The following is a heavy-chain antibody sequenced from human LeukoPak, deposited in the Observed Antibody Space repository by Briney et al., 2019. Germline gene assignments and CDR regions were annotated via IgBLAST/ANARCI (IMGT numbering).Heavy chain of an antibody. CDR1: GGSISSSSYY. Sequence: PSETLSLTCTVSGGSISSSSYYWGWIRQPPGKGLEWIGSIYYSGSTYYNPSLKSRVTISVDTSKNQFSLKLSSVTAADTAVYYCARPRGYSYGRFDYWSQGTLVTVSS. CDR3: ARPRGYSYGRFDY. J-gene: IGHJ4*02. CDR2: IYYSGST. D-gene: IGHD5-18*01. V-gene: IGHV4-39*01.